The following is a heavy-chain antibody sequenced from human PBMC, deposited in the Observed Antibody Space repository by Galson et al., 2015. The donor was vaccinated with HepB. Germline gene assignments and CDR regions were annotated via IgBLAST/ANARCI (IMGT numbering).Heavy chain of an antibody. D-gene: IGHD3-10*01. J-gene: IGHJ6*02. CDR2: IYKSGST. V-gene: IGHV3-66*01. CDR3: ARDLYGPGSYWSGSKHYGMDV. CDR1: GISVSSSY. Sequence: SLRLSCAAAGISVSSSYMTWVRQAPGKGLEWVSVIYKSGSTYYGDSVKGRFTISRDNSKNTLYLQMNSLRVEDTAVYYCARDLYGPGSYWSGSKHYGMDVWGQGTAVTVS.